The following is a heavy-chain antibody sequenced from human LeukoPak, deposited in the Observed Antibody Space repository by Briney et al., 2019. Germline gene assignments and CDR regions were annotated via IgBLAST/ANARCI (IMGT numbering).Heavy chain of an antibody. Sequence: GESLKISCKGSGYSFTTYWIGWERQMPGEALEWMGIIYPGDSDTRYSPSFQGQVTISADKSISTAYLQWSTLKASDTAIYYCARRASGYEPFDYWGQGTLVTVSS. CDR2: IYPGDSDT. J-gene: IGHJ4*02. CDR3: ARRASGYEPFDY. D-gene: IGHD5-12*01. CDR1: GYSFTTYW. V-gene: IGHV5-51*01.